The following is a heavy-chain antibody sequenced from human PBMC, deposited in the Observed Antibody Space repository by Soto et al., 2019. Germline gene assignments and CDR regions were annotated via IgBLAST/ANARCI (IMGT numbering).Heavy chain of an antibody. V-gene: IGHV3-23*01. CDR2: ISETSPST. D-gene: IGHD3-3*01. Sequence: EVQLLESGGGLVQPGGSLRLSCAASGFTFSAYAMSWVRQAPGKGLEWVSAISETSPSTYYADSVQGRFTISRDSSRKTLFLQMNTLRAEDTAVYFCAIRIFGVEYWGQGTQVTVSS. CDR3: AIRIFGVEY. J-gene: IGHJ4*02. CDR1: GFTFSAYA.